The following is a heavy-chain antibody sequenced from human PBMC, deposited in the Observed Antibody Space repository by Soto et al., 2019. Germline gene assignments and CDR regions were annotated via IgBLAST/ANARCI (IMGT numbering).Heavy chain of an antibody. CDR3: ARSLDEYSRASGFDY. J-gene: IGHJ4*02. Sequence: GESLKISCKGSGYRFTTSWIGWVRQMPGKGLEWMGIIYPGDSETRYSPSFQGQVSISADKSITTAYLQWSSLKASDTAMYYCARSLDEYSRASGFDYWGQGTLVTVYS. V-gene: IGHV5-51*01. CDR2: IYPGDSET. CDR1: GYRFTTSW. D-gene: IGHD6-6*01.